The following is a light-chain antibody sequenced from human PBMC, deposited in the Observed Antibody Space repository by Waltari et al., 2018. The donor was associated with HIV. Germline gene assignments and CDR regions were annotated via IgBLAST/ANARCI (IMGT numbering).Light chain of an antibody. Sequence: DIVMTQSPDSLAVSVGERATINCKSSQNISDISNNKNYLTWYQQKPGQSPKLLIYWASTRESGVPDRFRGSGSGTDFTRTISSLQAEDVAVYDCQQHFSTPWTFGQGTKVGIK. J-gene: IGKJ1*01. CDR3: QQHFSTPWT. CDR2: WAS. CDR1: QNISDISNNKNY. V-gene: IGKV4-1*01.